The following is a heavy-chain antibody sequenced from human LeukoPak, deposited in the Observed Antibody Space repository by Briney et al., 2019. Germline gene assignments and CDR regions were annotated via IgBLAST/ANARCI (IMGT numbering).Heavy chain of an antibody. CDR3: ARVPSHYDSSGSQDY. CDR2: IYTSGST. V-gene: IGHV4-61*02. J-gene: IGHJ4*02. D-gene: IGHD3-22*01. Sequence: SETLSLTCTVSGGSISSGSYYWSWIRQPARKGLEWIGRIYTSGSTNYNPSLKGRVTISVDTSKNQFSLKLSSVTAADTAVYYCARVPSHYDSSGSQDYWGQGTLVTVSS. CDR1: GGSISSGSYY.